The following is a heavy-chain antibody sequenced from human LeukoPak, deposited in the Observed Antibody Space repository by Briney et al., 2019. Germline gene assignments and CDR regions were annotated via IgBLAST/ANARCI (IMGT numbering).Heavy chain of an antibody. CDR3: ARDDSSGPQVY. Sequence: ASVKVSCKASGYTFTSYYMHWVRQAPGQGLEWMGIINPSGGSTKYAQKLQGRVTMTRDTSTSTVYMDLSSLRSEDTAVYYCARDDSSGPQVYWGQGTLVTVSS. CDR2: INPSGGST. J-gene: IGHJ4*02. CDR1: GYTFTSYY. D-gene: IGHD3-22*01. V-gene: IGHV1-46*01.